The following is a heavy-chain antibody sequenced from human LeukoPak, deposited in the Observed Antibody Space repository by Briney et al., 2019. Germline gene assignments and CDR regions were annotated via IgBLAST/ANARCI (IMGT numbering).Heavy chain of an antibody. J-gene: IGHJ5*02. V-gene: IGHV1-24*01. CDR3: ATVSLLEWLFRGFFFDP. CDR2: FDPEDGET. Sequence: ASVKVSCKVSGYTLTELSTHWVRQAPGKGLEWMGGFDPEDGETIYAQKFQGRVTMTEDTSTDTAYMELSSLRSEDTAVYYCATVSLLEWLFRGFFFDPWGQGTLVTVSS. D-gene: IGHD3-3*01. CDR1: GYTLTELS.